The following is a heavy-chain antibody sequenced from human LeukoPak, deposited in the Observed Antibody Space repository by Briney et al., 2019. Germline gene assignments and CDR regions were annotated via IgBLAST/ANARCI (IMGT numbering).Heavy chain of an antibody. J-gene: IGHJ3*02. CDR2: IWYDGKNDQ. CDR1: GFTFSRYR. CDR3: AKDRCSSSNGREAFEI. Sequence: GGSLRLSCAVSGFTFSRYRMPWIPQAPGKGMECVAFIWYDGKNDQEYADSVKGRFTISRDNSENTLYLHMKSLRTEDTAMYYCAKDRCSSSNGREAFEIWGQGTLVTVSS. D-gene: IGHD2-2*01. V-gene: IGHV3-30*02.